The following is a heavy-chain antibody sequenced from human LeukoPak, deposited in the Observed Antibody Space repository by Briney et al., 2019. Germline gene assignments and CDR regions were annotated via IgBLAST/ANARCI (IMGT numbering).Heavy chain of an antibody. V-gene: IGHV4-39*01. D-gene: IGHD2-15*01. CDR1: GGSISSSGHY. J-gene: IGHJ4*02. CDR3: VRRCYSGGVYYYFDY. Sequence: SETLSLTCSVSGGSISSSGHYWGWIRQPPGKGLEWIGIITYSGNSNYNPSLKSRVTISVDASNNQFSLKLTSMTAADTAVYYCVRRCYSGGVYYYFDYWVQGTLVTVSS. CDR2: ITYSGNS.